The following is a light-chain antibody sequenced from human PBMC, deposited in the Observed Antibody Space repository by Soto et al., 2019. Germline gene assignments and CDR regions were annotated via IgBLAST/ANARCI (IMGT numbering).Light chain of an antibody. Sequence: IQLTQAPSSLSASVVSGVTISCRASQSISSYLNWYQQKPGKAPKLLIYAASSLQSGVPSRFSGSGSGTDFTLTISSLQPEDFATYYCQQSYSTLITFGQGTRLE. V-gene: IGKV1-39*01. CDR2: AAS. CDR1: QSISSY. CDR3: QQSYSTLIT. J-gene: IGKJ5*01.